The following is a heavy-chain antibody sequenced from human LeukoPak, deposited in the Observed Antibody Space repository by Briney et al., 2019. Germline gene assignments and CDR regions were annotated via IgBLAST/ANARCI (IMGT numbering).Heavy chain of an antibody. CDR2: INPSGGST. CDR3: ARPGYSPYSSGWPLGY. CDR1: GYTFTSYY. J-gene: IGHJ4*02. V-gene: IGHV1-46*01. D-gene: IGHD6-19*01. Sequence: ASVKVSCKASGYTFTSYYMHWVRQAPGQGLEWMGIINPSGGSTSYAQKFQGRVTMTRDTSTSTVYMELSSLRSEDTAVYYCARPGYSPYSSGWPLGYWGQGTLVTVSS.